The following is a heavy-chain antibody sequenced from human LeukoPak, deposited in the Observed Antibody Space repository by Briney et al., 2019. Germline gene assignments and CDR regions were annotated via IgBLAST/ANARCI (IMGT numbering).Heavy chain of an antibody. V-gene: IGHV4-34*01. Sequence: SETLSLTCAVYGGSFSGYYWSWIRQPPGKGLEWIGEINHSGSTNYNPSLKSRVTISVDTSKNQFSLKLSSVTAADTAVYYCARRGWSYYYYYYMDVWGKGTTVTVSS. CDR3: ARRGWSYYYYYYMDV. CDR1: GGSFSGYY. CDR2: INHSGST. D-gene: IGHD6-19*01. J-gene: IGHJ6*03.